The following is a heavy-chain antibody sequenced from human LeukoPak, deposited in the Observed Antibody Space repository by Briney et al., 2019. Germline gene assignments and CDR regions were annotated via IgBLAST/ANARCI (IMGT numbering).Heavy chain of an antibody. CDR3: ARTLSRGNYYDSSGYFDY. J-gene: IGHJ4*02. CDR1: GSTFSSYA. CDR2: ISYDGSNN. V-gene: IGHV3-30-3*01. Sequence: GGSLRFSVGASGSTFSSYAMHWVRQSPGKGREGVAFISYDGSNNYYAASVKGRFTISRDNSKNTVYLQMNSLRAEDTAVYYCARTLSRGNYYDSSGYFDYWGQGTLVTVSS. D-gene: IGHD3-22*01.